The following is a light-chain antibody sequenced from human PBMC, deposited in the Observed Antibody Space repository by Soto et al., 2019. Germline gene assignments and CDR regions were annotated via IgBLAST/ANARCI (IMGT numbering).Light chain of an antibody. J-gene: IGKJ5*01. CDR2: GAT. V-gene: IGKV3-20*01. CDR3: QQYGTPRSVT. CDR1: QSVDINY. Sequence: EIVLTQSPGTLSLSPGEEPTLSCSASQSVDINYLAWYQQKAGQTPRLICYGATGRADGIPHRFSGSGFGTDFTLTISKVEPEDFAVYYCQQYGTPRSVTFGQGTRLEIK.